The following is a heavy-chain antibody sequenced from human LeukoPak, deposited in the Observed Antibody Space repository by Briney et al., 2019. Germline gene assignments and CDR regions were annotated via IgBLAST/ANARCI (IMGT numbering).Heavy chain of an antibody. J-gene: IGHJ4*02. CDR3: ARASSGYYPFYY. V-gene: IGHV4-59*08. CDR1: GGSISSYY. Sequence: SETLSLTCTVSGGSISSYYWSWIRQPPGKGLEWIGYIYYSGSTNYNPSLKSRVTISVDKSKNQFSLKLSSVTAADTAVYYCARASSGYYPFYYWGQGTLVTVSS. CDR2: IYYSGST. D-gene: IGHD3-22*01.